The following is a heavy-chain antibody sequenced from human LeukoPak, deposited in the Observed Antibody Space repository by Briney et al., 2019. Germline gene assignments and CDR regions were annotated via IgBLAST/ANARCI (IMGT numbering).Heavy chain of an antibody. V-gene: IGHV1-18*04. J-gene: IGHJ5*02. CDR3: ARDLDGDSSS. CDR2: ISTYNGNT. D-gene: IGHD4-17*01. Sequence: ASVKVSCKTSGYTFTSYAISWVRQAPGQGLEWMGWISTYNGNTNYAQELQGRVTMTTDTSTSTAYLELRSLRSDDTAVYYCARDLDGDSSSWGQGTLVTVSS. CDR1: GYTFTSYA.